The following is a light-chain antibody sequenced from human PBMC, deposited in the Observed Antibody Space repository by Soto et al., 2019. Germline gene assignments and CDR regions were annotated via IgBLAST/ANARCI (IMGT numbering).Light chain of an antibody. V-gene: IGKV3-20*01. CDR2: GAS. J-gene: IGKJ1*01. Sequence: EIVMTQSPATLSVSPGERATLSCRASQSVSSNLAWYQQKPGQAPRLLIYGASSRATGIPDRFSGSGSGTDFTLTISRLEPEDFAVYYCHQYGSSPTFGQGTKVDIK. CDR1: QSVSSN. CDR3: HQYGSSPT.